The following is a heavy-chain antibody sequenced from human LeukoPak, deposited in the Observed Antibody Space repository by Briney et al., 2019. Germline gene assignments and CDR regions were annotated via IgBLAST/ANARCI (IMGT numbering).Heavy chain of an antibody. CDR2: ISAYNGNT. CDR3: AKDQSGSYSRGGGFQH. CDR1: GYTFTGYY. D-gene: IGHD1-26*01. V-gene: IGHV1-18*04. Sequence: ASVKVSCKASGYTFTGYYMHWVRQAPGQGLEWMGWISAYNGNTNYAQKLQGRVTMTTDTSTSTAYMELRSLRSDDTAVYYCAKDQSGSYSRGGGFQHWGQGTLVTVSS. J-gene: IGHJ1*01.